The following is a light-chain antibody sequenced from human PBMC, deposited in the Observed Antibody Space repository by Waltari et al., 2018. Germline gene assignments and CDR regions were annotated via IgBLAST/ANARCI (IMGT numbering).Light chain of an antibody. Sequence: DVVMTQSPDSLAVSLGERATINCKSSQSLLYTSNNKNYLAWYQQKPGHPPKILIYWASIRESGVPDRFSGSGSGTDFTLTISGLQAEDVASYFCLQYLHTPRTFGQGTKVEIK. CDR2: WAS. V-gene: IGKV4-1*01. CDR1: QSLLYTSNNKNY. CDR3: LQYLHTPRT. J-gene: IGKJ1*01.